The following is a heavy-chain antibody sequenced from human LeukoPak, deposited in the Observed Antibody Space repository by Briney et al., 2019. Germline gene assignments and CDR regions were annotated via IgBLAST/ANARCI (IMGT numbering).Heavy chain of an antibody. Sequence: SETLSLTCTVSGGSISSYYWSWIRQPPGKGLEWIGYIYYSGSTNYNPSLKSRATISVDTSKNQFSLKLSSVTAADTAVYYCARGQRVRGVIMGPNWFDPWGQGTLVTVSS. CDR1: GGSISSYY. CDR3: ARGQRVRGVIMGPNWFDP. D-gene: IGHD3-10*01. CDR2: IYYSGST. V-gene: IGHV4-59*01. J-gene: IGHJ5*02.